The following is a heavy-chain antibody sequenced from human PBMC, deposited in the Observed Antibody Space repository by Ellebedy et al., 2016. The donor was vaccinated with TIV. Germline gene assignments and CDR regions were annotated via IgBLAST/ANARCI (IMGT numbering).Heavy chain of an antibody. Sequence: MPSETLSLTCTVSGGSISSYYWSWIRQPPGKALEWIGYIYYSGSINYNPSLKSRVTISVDTSKNRFSLKLSSVTAADTAVYYCARSSAPYYFDYWGQGTLVTVSS. D-gene: IGHD6-19*01. J-gene: IGHJ4*02. V-gene: IGHV4-59*01. CDR3: ARSSAPYYFDY. CDR1: GGSISSYY. CDR2: IYYSGSI.